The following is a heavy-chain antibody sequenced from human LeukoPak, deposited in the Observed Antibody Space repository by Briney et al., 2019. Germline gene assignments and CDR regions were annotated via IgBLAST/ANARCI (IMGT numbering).Heavy chain of an antibody. CDR3: ASHAPYYYGSPRF. V-gene: IGHV3-23*01. D-gene: IGHD3-10*01. J-gene: IGHJ4*02. Sequence: GGSLRLSCAASGFTVSSNYMSWVRQAPGKGLEWVSAISGSGGSTYYADSVKGRFTISRDNSKNTLYLQMNSLRAEDTAVYYCASHAPYYYGSPRFWGQGTLVTVSS. CDR2: ISGSGGST. CDR1: GFTVSSNY.